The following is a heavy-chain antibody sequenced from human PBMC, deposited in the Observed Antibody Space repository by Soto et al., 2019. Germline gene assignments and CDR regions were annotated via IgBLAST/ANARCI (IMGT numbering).Heavy chain of an antibody. V-gene: IGHV3-30-3*01. D-gene: IGHD1-26*01. J-gene: IGHJ6*02. CDR2: ISYDGSNK. CDR3: ARDPWELLLSGDLIDYYYYGMDV. Sequence: VAVISYDGSNKYYADSVKGRFTISRDNSKNTLYLQMNSLRAEDTAVYYCARDPWELLLSGDLIDYYYYGMDVWGQGTTVTVSS.